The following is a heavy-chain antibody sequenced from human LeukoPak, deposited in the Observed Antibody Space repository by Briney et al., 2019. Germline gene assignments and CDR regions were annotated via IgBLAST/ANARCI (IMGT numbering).Heavy chain of an antibody. CDR2: INHSGST. J-gene: IGHJ5*02. CDR3: AREGCSSTSCYTRANWFDP. CDR1: GGSFSGYY. Sequence: SETLSLTCAVYGGSFSGYYWSWIRQPPGKGLEWIGEINHSGSTNYNPSLKSRVTISVDTSKNQFSLKLSSVTAADTAVYDCAREGCSSTSCYTRANWFDPWGQGTLVTVSS. V-gene: IGHV4-34*01. D-gene: IGHD2-2*02.